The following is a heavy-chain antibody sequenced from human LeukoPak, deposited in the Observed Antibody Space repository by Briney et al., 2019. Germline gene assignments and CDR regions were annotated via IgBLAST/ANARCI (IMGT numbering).Heavy chain of an antibody. Sequence: DGGTTDYAAPVKGRFTISRDDSKNTLYLQMNSLKTEDTAVYYCTTYHIAAAGLDYYYGMDVWGQGTTVTVSS. CDR2: DGGTT. V-gene: IGHV3-15*01. D-gene: IGHD6-13*01. J-gene: IGHJ6*02. CDR3: TTYHIAAAGLDYYYGMDV.